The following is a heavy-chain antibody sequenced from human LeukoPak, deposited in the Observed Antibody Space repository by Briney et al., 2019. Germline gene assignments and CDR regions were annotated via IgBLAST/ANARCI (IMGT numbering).Heavy chain of an antibody. V-gene: IGHV3-48*01. CDR3: ARVKGTYFDF. Sequence: GGSLRLSCAASGFPFSSYSMNWVRQAPGKGLEWVSYISASGGNIYYLEAVKGRFTVSRDNAMNSLFLQMNRPRAEDTAIYYCARVKGTYFDFWGQGTLVTVSS. CDR2: ISASGGNI. J-gene: IGHJ4*02. D-gene: IGHD1-1*01. CDR1: GFPFSSYS.